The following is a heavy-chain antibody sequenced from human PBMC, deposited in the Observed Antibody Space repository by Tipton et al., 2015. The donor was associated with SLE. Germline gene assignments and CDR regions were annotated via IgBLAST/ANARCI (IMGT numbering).Heavy chain of an antibody. D-gene: IGHD3-3*01. CDR1: GFNFDDYA. CDR2: ISGNSGSI. V-gene: IGHV3-9*01. Sequence: SLRLSCAASGFNFDDYAMHWVRQAPGKGLEWVSGISGNSGSIGYADSVKGRFTISRDNAKNSLYLQMNSLRAEDTALYYCAKDTDYDGQGHYFDYWGQGTLVTVSS. CDR3: AKDTDYDGQGHYFDY. J-gene: IGHJ4*02.